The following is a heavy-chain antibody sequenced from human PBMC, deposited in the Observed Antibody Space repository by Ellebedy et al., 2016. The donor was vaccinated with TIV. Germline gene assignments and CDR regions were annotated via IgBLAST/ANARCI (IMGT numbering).Heavy chain of an antibody. Sequence: PGGSLRLSCKGSGYSFTSYWIGWVRQMPGKGLEWMGIIYPGDSDTRYSPSFQVQVTISADKSISTAYLQWSSLKASDTAVYYCARPYCSGGSCYRDALDIWGQGTVVTVSS. J-gene: IGHJ3*02. CDR1: GYSFTSYW. CDR3: ARPYCSGGSCYRDALDI. V-gene: IGHV5-51*01. CDR2: IYPGDSDT. D-gene: IGHD2-15*01.